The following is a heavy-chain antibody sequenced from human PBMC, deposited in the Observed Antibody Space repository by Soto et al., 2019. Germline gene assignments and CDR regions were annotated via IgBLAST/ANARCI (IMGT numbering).Heavy chain of an antibody. J-gene: IGHJ6*02. D-gene: IGHD3-3*01. V-gene: IGHV3-7*01. Sequence: PGGSLRLSCAASGFTFSSYWMSWVRQAPGKGLEWVANIKQDGSEKYYVDSVKGRLTISRDNAKNSLYLQMNSLRAEDTAVYYCASYDFWSSDYYYYGMDVWGQGTTVTVSS. CDR1: GFTFSSYW. CDR3: ASYDFWSSDYYYYGMDV. CDR2: IKQDGSEK.